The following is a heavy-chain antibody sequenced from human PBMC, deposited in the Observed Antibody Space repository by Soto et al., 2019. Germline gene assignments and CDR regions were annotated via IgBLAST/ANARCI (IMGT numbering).Heavy chain of an antibody. Sequence: QVQLVQSGAEVKKPGASVKVSCKASGYTFTSYGISWVRQAPGQGLEWMGWISAYNGNTNYAQKLQGRVTMTTDTSTSTAYMELRSMRSDDTAVYYCARVLSYYYDSSGYYLPYYYYYGMGVWGQGTTVTVSS. J-gene: IGHJ6*02. CDR2: ISAYNGNT. CDR3: ARVLSYYYDSSGYYLPYYYYYGMGV. V-gene: IGHV1-18*01. D-gene: IGHD3-22*01. CDR1: GYTFTSYG.